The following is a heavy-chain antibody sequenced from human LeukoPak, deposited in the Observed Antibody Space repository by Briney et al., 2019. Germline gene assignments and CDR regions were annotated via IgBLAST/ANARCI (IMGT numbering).Heavy chain of an antibody. J-gene: IGHJ4*02. CDR3: ARGVEDTGDY. CDR1: GYTFTTYA. Sequence: ASVTVSCTASGYTFTTYALNWVRQAPGQGLEWMGWTNTNTGNPTYAQGFTGRFVFSEDTSVSTAYLQISSLKAEDTAVYYCARGVEDTGDYWGQGTLVTVSS. V-gene: IGHV7-4-1*02. D-gene: IGHD2-15*01. CDR2: TNTNTGNP.